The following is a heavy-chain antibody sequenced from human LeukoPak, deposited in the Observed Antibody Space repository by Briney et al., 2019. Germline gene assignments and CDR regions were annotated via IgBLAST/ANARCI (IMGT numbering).Heavy chain of an antibody. D-gene: IGHD3-10*01. Sequence: ASVKLSFKASGYTFTANYMHWIRHAPGQGLELMGWINPNSGGTNYAQTFQGRVTMTRDTSISTAYMEMSRLRPDDTAVYYCARSITMVRGDGDYWGQGTLVTVSS. J-gene: IGHJ4*02. V-gene: IGHV1-2*02. CDR2: INPNSGGT. CDR1: GYTFTANY. CDR3: ARSITMVRGDGDY.